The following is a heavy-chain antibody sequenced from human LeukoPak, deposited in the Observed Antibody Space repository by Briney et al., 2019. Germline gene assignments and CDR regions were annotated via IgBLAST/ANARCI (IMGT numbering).Heavy chain of an antibody. CDR2: INWNGGST. CDR3: ARDRATIFGVVMSDY. D-gene: IGHD3-3*01. J-gene: IGHJ4*02. CDR1: GFAFSSYS. V-gene: IGHV3-20*01. Sequence: GGSLRLSCAASGFAFSSYSMNWVRQAPGKGLEWVSGINWNGGSTGYADSVKGRFTISRDNAKNSLYLQMNSLRAEDTALYHCARDRATIFGVVMSDYWGQGTLVTVSS.